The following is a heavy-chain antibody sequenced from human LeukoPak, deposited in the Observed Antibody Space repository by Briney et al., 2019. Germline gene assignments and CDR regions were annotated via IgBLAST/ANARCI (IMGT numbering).Heavy chain of an antibody. J-gene: IGHJ6*02. CDR1: GGTFSSYA. CDR3: ARSPSGGMDV. Sequence: SVKVSCKASGGTFSSYAISWVRQAPGQGLEWMGRIVPILGIANYAQKFQGRVTITADKSTSTAYMELSSLRSEDTAVYYCARSPSGGMDVWGQGTTVTVSS. CDR2: IVPILGIA. V-gene: IGHV1-69*04.